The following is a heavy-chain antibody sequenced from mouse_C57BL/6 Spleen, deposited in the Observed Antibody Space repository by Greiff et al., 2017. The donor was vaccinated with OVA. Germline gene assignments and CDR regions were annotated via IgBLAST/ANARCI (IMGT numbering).Heavy chain of an antibody. Sequence: QVQLQQPGAELVKPGASVKLSCKASGYTFTSYWMHWVKQRPGRGLEWIGRIDPTSGGTKYNEKFKSKATLTVDTPSSTAYMQLSSLTSEDAAVYDCARWGTTVGVDYWGQGTTLTVSA. CDR2: IDPTSGGT. CDR3: ARWGTTVGVDY. V-gene: IGHV1-72*01. CDR1: GYTFTSYW. D-gene: IGHD1-1*01. J-gene: IGHJ2*01.